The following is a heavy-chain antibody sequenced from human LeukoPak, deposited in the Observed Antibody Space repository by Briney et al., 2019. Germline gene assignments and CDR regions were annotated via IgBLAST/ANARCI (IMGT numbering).Heavy chain of an antibody. V-gene: IGHV4-59*12. J-gene: IGHJ5*02. CDR1: GASISSYY. CDR3: ARDIRDDFWSGYYERRWFDP. D-gene: IGHD3-3*01. Sequence: PSETLSLTCTVSGASISSYYWSWIRQPPGKGLEWIGYIYYSGSTRYNPSLKSRVTISVDTSKNQFSLKLSSVTAADTAVYYCARDIRDDFWSGYYERRWFDPWGQGTLVTVSS. CDR2: IYYSGST.